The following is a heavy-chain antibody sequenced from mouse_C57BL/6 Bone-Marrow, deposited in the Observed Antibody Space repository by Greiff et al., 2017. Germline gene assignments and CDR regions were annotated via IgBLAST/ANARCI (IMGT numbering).Heavy chain of an antibody. D-gene: IGHD2-3*01. CDR3: ARGRWLLNAMDY. V-gene: IGHV1-81*01. J-gene: IGHJ4*01. Sequence: VQLQQSGAELARPGASVKLSCKASGYTFTSYGISWVKQRTGQGLEWIGEIYPRSGNTYYNEKFKGKATLTADKSSSTAYMELRSLTSEDAAVYFCARGRWLLNAMDYWGQGTSVTVSS. CDR1: GYTFTSYG. CDR2: IYPRSGNT.